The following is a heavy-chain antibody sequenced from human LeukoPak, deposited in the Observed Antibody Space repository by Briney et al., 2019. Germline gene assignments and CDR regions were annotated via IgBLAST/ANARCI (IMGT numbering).Heavy chain of an antibody. D-gene: IGHD1-26*01. CDR2: IAGHGGRT. V-gene: IGHV3-64D*09. Sequence: GGSLRLSCPASGFTFSSHTMHWVRQAPGKGLEYVSSIAGHGGRTYYADSVKGRFTISRDNSRNTLYLQMSSLRPEDTAVYSCVKDLDGSYAFDYWGQGTLVTASS. CDR1: GFTFSSHT. CDR3: VKDLDGSYAFDY. J-gene: IGHJ4*02.